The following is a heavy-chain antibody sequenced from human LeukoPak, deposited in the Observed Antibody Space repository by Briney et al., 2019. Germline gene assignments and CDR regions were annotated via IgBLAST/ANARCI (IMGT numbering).Heavy chain of an antibody. V-gene: IGHV5-51*01. CDR3: ARQGGNYRFDY. D-gene: IGHD1-26*01. CDR2: IYPGDLDT. CDR1: GYSFTSYW. Sequence: GEPLKITCQGSGYSFTSYWIGWVRQMPGKGLEWIGIIYPGDLDTRYSPSFQGQATISADKSISTAYLQWSSLKASDTAMYYCARQGGNYRFDYWGQGTLVTVSS. J-gene: IGHJ4*02.